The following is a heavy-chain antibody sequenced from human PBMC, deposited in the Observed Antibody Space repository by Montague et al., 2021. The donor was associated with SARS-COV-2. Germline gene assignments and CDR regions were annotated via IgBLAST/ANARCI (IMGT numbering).Heavy chain of an antibody. Sequence: SETLSLTCAVYGGSFSGYYWTWIRQSPGKGLEWIAEINHSGTTNYNFNPSLRSRVTISVDTSQSQFSLRLNSVTAADTGVYYCARWDPQTLTLIGLRGKSASDXWGQGTLVTVSS. D-gene: IGHD1-26*01. CDR2: INHSGTT. CDR1: GGSFSGYY. J-gene: IGHJ4*02. V-gene: IGHV4-34*01. CDR3: ARWDPQTLTLIGLRGKSASDX.